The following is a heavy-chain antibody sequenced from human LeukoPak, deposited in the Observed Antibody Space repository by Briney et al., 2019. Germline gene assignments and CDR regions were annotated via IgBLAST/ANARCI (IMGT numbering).Heavy chain of an antibody. CDR2: IDYSGDT. J-gene: IGHJ4*02. CDR3: ARFGSGSYFDY. CDR1: GGSIISSSYH. D-gene: IGHD3-10*01. V-gene: IGHV4-39*07. Sequence: PSETLSLTCTVSGGSIISSSYHWGWIRQPPGKGLEWIGSIDYSGDTYYNPSLKSRVTISVDTSKNQFSLKLSSVTAADTAVYYCARFGSGSYFDYWGQGTLVTVSS.